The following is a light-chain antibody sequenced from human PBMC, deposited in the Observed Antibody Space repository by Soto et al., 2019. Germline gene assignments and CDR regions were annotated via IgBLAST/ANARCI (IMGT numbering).Light chain of an antibody. CDR2: GAS. Sequence: EVMLTQSPGTLSLSPGERATLSCRASQSVSSNYLAWYQQKSGQAPRLLIYGASNRAAGIPDRFSGSGSATDFTLTIRRLEPEYFAVYYCQQYDTSPRTFGQGTKVEFK. CDR3: QQYDTSPRT. V-gene: IGKV3-20*01. CDR1: QSVSSNY. J-gene: IGKJ1*01.